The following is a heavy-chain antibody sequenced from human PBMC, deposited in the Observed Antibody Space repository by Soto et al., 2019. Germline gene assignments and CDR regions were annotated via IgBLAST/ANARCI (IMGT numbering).Heavy chain of an antibody. J-gene: IGHJ3*02. D-gene: IGHD1-20*01. V-gene: IGHV4-39*01. CDR2: IYYSGTT. Sequence: SETLSLTCTVSGGSISSSTYYWGWIRQPPGKGLEWIATIYYSGTTYYNPSLKSRVTMSVDTSKNQFSLKLNSVTAADTAVYYCARHLVSQDAFDIWGQGTMVTVSS. CDR1: GGSISSSTYY. CDR3: ARHLVSQDAFDI.